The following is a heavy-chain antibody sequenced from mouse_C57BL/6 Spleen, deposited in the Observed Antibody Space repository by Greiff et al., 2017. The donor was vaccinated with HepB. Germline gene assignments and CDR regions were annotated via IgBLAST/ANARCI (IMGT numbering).Heavy chain of an antibody. CDR3: ARQTYYSNHGYFDY. V-gene: IGHV5-6*01. D-gene: IGHD2-5*01. J-gene: IGHJ2*01. Sequence: EVKLVESGGDLVKPGGSLKLSCAASGFTFSSYGMSWVRQTPDKRLEWVATISSGGSYTYYPDSVKGRFTISRDNAKNTLYLQMSSLKSEDTAMYYCARQTYYSNHGYFDYWGQGTTLTVSS. CDR2: ISSGGSYT. CDR1: GFTFSSYG.